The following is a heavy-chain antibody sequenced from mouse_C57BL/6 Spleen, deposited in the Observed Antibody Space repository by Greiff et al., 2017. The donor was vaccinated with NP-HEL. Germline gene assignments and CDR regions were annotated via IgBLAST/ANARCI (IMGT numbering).Heavy chain of an antibody. D-gene: IGHD6-1*01. CDR1: GFTFTDYY. V-gene: IGHV7-3*01. CDR3: ASLCPHSTWFAY. J-gene: IGHJ3*01. Sequence: EVQRVESGGGLVQPGGSLSLSCAASGFTFTDYYMSWVRQPPGKALEWLGFIRNKANGYTTEYSASVKGRFTISRDTSQSILYLQLNALRAEDSATYYCASLCPHSTWFAYWGQGTLVSVAA. CDR2: IRNKANGYTT.